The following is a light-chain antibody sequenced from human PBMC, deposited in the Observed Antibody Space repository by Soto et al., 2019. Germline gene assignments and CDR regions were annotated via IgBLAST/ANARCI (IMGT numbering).Light chain of an antibody. Sequence: EIGMTQSRATLSVSPGERATLTCRASQGLDNNLAWYQQKSGQAPRLLIYAASTRVTGIPARFSGSGSGPDFTLTIRSLQSEDFAVYYCQQYALWPLTFGGGTKVEIK. J-gene: IGKJ4*01. V-gene: IGKV3-15*01. CDR1: QGLDNN. CDR3: QQYALWPLT. CDR2: AAS.